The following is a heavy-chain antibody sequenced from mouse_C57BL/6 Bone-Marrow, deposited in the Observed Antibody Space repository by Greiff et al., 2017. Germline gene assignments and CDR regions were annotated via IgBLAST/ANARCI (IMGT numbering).Heavy chain of an antibody. V-gene: IGHV5-15*01. CDR2: ISNLAYSI. D-gene: IGHD1-1*01. J-gene: IGHJ4*01. CDR1: GFTFSDYG. Sequence: EVQVVESGGGLVQPGGSLKLSCAASGFTFSDYGMAWVRQAPRKGPEWVAFISNLAYSIYYADTVTGRFTISRENAKNTLYLEMRSLRSEDTAMYYCARLGSYYYGSSYGAMDYWGQGTSVTVSS. CDR3: ARLGSYYYGSSYGAMDY.